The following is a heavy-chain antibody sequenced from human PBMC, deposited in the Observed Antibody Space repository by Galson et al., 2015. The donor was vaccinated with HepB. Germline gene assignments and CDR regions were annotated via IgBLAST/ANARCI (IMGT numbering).Heavy chain of an antibody. CDR1: GYSFTSYW. J-gene: IGHJ4*02. CDR2: IFPIDSDT. CDR3: ARWGIDDTSAYYYGH. D-gene: IGHD3-22*01. V-gene: IGHV5-51*01. Sequence: QSGAEVKKAGESLKISCKGSGYSFTSYWIGWVRQMPGKGLEWMGIIFPIDSDTRYSPSFQGQVTISADKSISTAYLQWRSLKASDTAMYYCARWGIDDTSAYYYGHWGQGTLVTVSS.